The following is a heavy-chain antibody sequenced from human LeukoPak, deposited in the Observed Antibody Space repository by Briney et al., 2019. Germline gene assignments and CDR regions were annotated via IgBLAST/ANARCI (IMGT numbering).Heavy chain of an antibody. V-gene: IGHV3-21*01. CDR3: ARVVGSPNSSVWYIYYFDY. D-gene: IGHD6-19*01. J-gene: IGHJ4*02. CDR1: GFTFSSYS. CDR2: ISSSSSYI. Sequence: GSLRLSCAASGFTFSSYSMNWVRQAPGKGLEWVSSISSSSSYIYYADSVKGRFTISRDNAKNSLYLQINSLRAEDTAVYYCARVVGSPNSSVWYIYYFDYWGQGNLVTVSP.